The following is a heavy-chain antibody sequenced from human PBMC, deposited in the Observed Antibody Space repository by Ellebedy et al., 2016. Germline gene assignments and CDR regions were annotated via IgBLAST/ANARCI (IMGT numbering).Heavy chain of an antibody. CDR2: INPSDGRT. CDR1: GYTFTKYY. V-gene: IGHV1-46*01. J-gene: IGHJ3*02. Sequence: ASVKVSCKAFGYTFTKYYLSWVRQAPGQGLEWMGIINPSDGRTSYTQKFQGRVTMTRDTSTSTVSMELSSLRSEDTAVYYCAREGYLAAPGRNDAFDIWGQGTMVTVSS. CDR3: AREGYLAAPGRNDAFDI. D-gene: IGHD6-13*01.